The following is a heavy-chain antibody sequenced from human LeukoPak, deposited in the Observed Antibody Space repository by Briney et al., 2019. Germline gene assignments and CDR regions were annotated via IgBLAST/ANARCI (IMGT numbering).Heavy chain of an antibody. CDR3: AKEYSSGRIDY. CDR2: IGYDGSTE. CDR1: GFTFSSYG. V-gene: IGHV3-30*18. D-gene: IGHD6-19*01. J-gene: IGHJ4*02. Sequence: PGGSLRLSCAASGFTFSSYGMHWVRQAPGKGLEWVAVIGYDGSTEYYADSVKGRFTISRDNSKNTLHLQTNSLRAEDTSVYYCAKEYSSGRIDYWGQGTLVTVSS.